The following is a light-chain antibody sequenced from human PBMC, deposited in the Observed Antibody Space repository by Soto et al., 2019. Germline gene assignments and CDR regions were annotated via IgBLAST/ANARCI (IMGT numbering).Light chain of an antibody. CDR2: GAS. CDR1: RSVKTN. CDR3: QQRQSWPRT. V-gene: IGKV3-15*01. J-gene: IGKJ1*01. Sequence: EIVMTQSPATLSVSPGERATLSCRASRSVKTNLAWYQQNPGQAPRLLIYGASTRATNVSARFSGSGSGTDFTLTINRLEPEDFAVYYCQQRQSWPRTFGQGTKVDNK.